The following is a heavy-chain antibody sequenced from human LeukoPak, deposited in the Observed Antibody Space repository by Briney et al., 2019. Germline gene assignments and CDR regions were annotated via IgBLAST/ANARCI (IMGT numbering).Heavy chain of an antibody. CDR3: ATLRIYGVKNDY. J-gene: IGHJ4*02. CDR2: INPNSGGT. D-gene: IGHD4-23*01. CDR1: GYTFTGYY. Sequence: ASVKVSCKASGYTFTGYYMHWVRQAPGQGLEWMGRINPNSGGTNYAQKFQGRVTMTRDTSISTAYMELSRLRSDDTAVYYCATLRIYGVKNDYWGQGTLVTVSS. V-gene: IGHV1-2*06.